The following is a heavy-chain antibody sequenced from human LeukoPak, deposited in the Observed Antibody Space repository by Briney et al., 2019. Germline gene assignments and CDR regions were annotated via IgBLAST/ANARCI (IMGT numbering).Heavy chain of an antibody. J-gene: IGHJ4*02. V-gene: IGHV1-2*02. Sequence: ASVQVSCKASGYTFTDYFMHWVRQAPGQGLEWMGWINPNSGGTNYAQKFQGRVIMTRDTSISTAYIELSRLRSDDTAVYYCARDLDGSSGCDYWGQGTLVTVSS. D-gene: IGHD6-13*01. CDR2: INPNSGGT. CDR3: ARDLDGSSGCDY. CDR1: GYTFTDYF.